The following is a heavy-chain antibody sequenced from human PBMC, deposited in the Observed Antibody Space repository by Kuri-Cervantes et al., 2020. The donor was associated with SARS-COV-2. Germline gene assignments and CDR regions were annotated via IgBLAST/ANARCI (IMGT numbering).Heavy chain of an antibody. J-gene: IGHJ4*02. CDR1: RFLFSASA. CDR3: TTLIDY. Sequence: GGSLRLSCEVSRFLFSASAIHWVRQASGKGLEWVGRVRGKANSYATAYAASVKGRFTISRDDSKNVAYLQMNSLKTEDAAVYYCTTLIDYWGQGALVTV. CDR2: VRGKANSYAT. V-gene: IGHV3-73*01.